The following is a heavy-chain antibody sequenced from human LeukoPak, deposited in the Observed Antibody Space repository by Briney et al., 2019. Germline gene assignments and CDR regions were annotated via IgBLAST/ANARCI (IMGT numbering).Heavy chain of an antibody. CDR2: IYYCGST. CDR3: ARDTSAGAFDY. CDR1: GGSISSYY. Sequence: SETLSLTCTVSGGSISSYYWSWIRQPPGKGLEWIGYIYYCGSTNYNPSLKSRVTISVDTSKNQFSLKLSSVTAADTAVYYCARDTSAGAFDYWGQGTLVTVSS. D-gene: IGHD6-25*01. V-gene: IGHV4-59*01. J-gene: IGHJ4*02.